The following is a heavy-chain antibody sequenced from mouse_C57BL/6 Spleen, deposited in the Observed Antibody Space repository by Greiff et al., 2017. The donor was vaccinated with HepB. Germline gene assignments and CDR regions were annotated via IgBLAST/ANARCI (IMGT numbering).Heavy chain of an antibody. CDR2: IYPGDGDT. J-gene: IGHJ1*03. CDR3: ARWDYDGYSYWYFDV. CDR1: GYAFSSYW. Sequence: VQLQQSGAELVKPGASVKISCKASGYAFSSYWMNWVKQRPGKGLEWIGQIYPGDGDTNYNGKFKGKATLTADKSSSTAYMQLSSLTSEDSAVYFGARWDYDGYSYWYFDVWGTGTTVTVSS. D-gene: IGHD2-3*01. V-gene: IGHV1-80*01.